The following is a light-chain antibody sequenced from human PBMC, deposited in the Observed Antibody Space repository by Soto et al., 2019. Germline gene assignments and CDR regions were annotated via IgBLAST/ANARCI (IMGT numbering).Light chain of an antibody. Sequence: EIVLTQSPGTLSLSPGERATLSCRASQSVATNYLAWYQQKPGQAPRLLIYATSRRATGTPDRFSGSGVATDLTLTISRLEPEDFAVHYSQQLVSAPPKYTFGQGTKLEIQ. V-gene: IGKV3-20*01. CDR1: QSVATNY. CDR3: QQLVSAPPKYT. CDR2: ATS. J-gene: IGKJ2*01.